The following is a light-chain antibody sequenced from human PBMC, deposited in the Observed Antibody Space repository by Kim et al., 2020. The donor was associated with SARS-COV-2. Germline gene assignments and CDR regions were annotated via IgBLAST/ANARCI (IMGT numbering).Light chain of an antibody. V-gene: IGLV1-44*01. Sequence: GQRVTISWSGSGSNIGSNPVDWYQQLPGTAPKLLIYNNNERPSGVPDRFSGSRSGTSASLAISGLHSADEADFYCAAWDDSLNAKVFGSGTTVTVL. CDR2: NNN. CDR1: GSNIGSNP. J-gene: IGLJ1*01. CDR3: AAWDDSLNAKV.